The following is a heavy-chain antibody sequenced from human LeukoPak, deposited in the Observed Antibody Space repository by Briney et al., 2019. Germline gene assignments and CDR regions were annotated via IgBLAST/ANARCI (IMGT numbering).Heavy chain of an antibody. V-gene: IGHV4-59*01. CDR1: GGSISSYY. J-gene: IGHJ5*02. Sequence: SETLSLTCTVSGGSISSYYWSWIRQPPGKGLEWIGYIYYSGSTNYNPSLKSRVTISADTSKKQFSLKLSSVTAAGTAVYYCARGAGGYRFDPWGQGTLVTVSS. CDR2: IYYSGST. CDR3: ARGAGGYRFDP. D-gene: IGHD1-1*01.